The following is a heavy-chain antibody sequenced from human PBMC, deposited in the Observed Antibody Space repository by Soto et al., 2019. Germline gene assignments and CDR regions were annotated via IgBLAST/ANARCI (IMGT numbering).Heavy chain of an antibody. CDR2: IYYSGST. J-gene: IGHJ4*02. CDR1: GGSISSYY. Sequence: SETLSLTCTVSGGSISSYYWSWIRQPPGKGLEWIGYIYYSGSTNYNPSLKGRVTISVDTSKNQFSLKLSSVTAADTAVYYCARDGSGSYVFDYWGQGTLVTVSS. V-gene: IGHV4-59*01. CDR3: ARDGSGSYVFDY. D-gene: IGHD3-10*01.